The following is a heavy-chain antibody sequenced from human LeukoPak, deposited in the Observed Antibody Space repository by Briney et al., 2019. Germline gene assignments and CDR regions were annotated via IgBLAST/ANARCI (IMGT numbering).Heavy chain of an antibody. CDR3: ARGLLSNIY. V-gene: IGHV3-7*01. Sequence: GGSLRLSCAASGFTFSSYWMTWVRRAPGKGLEWVANIKEDGSEKYYVDSVKGRFTISRDNAKNSLFLQMNSLRGEDTAVFYCARGLLSNIYWGQGTLVTVSS. J-gene: IGHJ4*02. CDR1: GFTFSSYW. D-gene: IGHD2-15*01. CDR2: IKEDGSEK.